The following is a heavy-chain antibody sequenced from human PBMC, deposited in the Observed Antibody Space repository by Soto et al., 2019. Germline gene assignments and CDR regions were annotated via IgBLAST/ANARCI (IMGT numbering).Heavy chain of an antibody. CDR2: INSYNGVT. J-gene: IGHJ4*02. CDR3: ARDRYNYGSVDY. V-gene: IGHV1-18*01. D-gene: IGHD1-1*01. Sequence: QVQLVQSGAEVKKPGASVKVSCKASGYNLTNYGISWVRQAPGQGLQWMGWINSYNGVTNNAHNFQDRVSMTTDTSMSTAYLELRSLRSDDTAVYYCARDRYNYGSVDYWGQGSLVTVSS. CDR1: GYNLTNYG.